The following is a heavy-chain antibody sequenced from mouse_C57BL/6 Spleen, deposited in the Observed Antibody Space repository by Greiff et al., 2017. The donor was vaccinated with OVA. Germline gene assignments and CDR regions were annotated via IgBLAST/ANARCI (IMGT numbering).Heavy chain of an antibody. CDR3: ARSLITTVVVHFDY. Sequence: VQLQQSGPELVKPGASVKMSCKASGYTFTDYNMHWVKQSHGKSLEWIGYINPNNGGTSYNQKFKGKATLTVNKSSSTAYMELRSLTSEDSAVYYCARSLITTVVVHFDYWGQGTTLTVSS. CDR2: INPNNGGT. CDR1: GYTFTDYN. J-gene: IGHJ2*01. V-gene: IGHV1-22*01. D-gene: IGHD1-1*01.